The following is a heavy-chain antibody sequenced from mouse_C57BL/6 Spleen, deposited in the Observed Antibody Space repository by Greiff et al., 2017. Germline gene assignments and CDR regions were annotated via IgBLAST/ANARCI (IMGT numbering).Heavy chain of an antibody. CDR1: GFTFSSYA. J-gene: IGHJ3*01. V-gene: IGHV5-4*03. D-gene: IGHD1-1*01. CDR2: ISDGGSYT. Sequence: EVMLVESGGGLVKPGGSLKLSCAASGFTFSSYAMSWVRQTPEKRLEWVATISDGGSYTYYPDNVKGRFTISRDNAKNNLYLQMSHLKSEDTAMYYCARGGTLYYGSSYGWFAYWGQGTLVTVSA. CDR3: ARGGTLYYGSSYGWFAY.